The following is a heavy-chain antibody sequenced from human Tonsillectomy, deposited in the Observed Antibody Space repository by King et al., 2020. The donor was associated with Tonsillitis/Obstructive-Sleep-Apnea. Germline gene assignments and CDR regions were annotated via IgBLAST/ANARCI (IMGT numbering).Heavy chain of an antibody. J-gene: IGHJ3*02. CDR2: IYYGEST. CDR3: ARDMVFEAGVDAFDI. D-gene: IGHD2-8*01. V-gene: IGHV4-59*01. Sequence: IRQPPGKGLEWIWYIYYGESTNYNPSLKSRVTISVDTSKNQFSLKLSSVTAADTAVYYCARDMVFEAGVDAFDIWGQGTMVTVSS.